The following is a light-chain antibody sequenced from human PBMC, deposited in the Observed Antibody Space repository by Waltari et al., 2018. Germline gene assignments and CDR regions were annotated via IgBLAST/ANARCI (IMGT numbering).Light chain of an antibody. V-gene: IGKV1-33*01. Sequence: DIQMTQSPSSLSTSVGDRVTITCQASQDISNYLNWYQQKPGKAPKLLIYGSSNLETGVPSTFSGSGSGTDFTFTISSLQPEDFAIYYCQQYDSLPITVGQGTRLEIK. J-gene: IGKJ5*01. CDR2: GSS. CDR1: QDISNY. CDR3: QQYDSLPIT.